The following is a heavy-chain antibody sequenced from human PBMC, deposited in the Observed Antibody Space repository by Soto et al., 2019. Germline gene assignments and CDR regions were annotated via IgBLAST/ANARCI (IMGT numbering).Heavy chain of an antibody. CDR2: ISPKSGGT. V-gene: IGHV1-2*02. Sequence: QVQLVQSGAEVKKPGASVKVSCEASGYTFIDYYMHWVRQAPGQGFEWMGRISPKSGGTNYAQKFQGRVTRTWETSLNTAYMELSSLMSEDTAVYYCARPPGYISDWYYFDLWGQGTLVTVSS. CDR3: ARPPGYISDWYYFDL. J-gene: IGHJ4*02. CDR1: GYTFIDYY. D-gene: IGHD6-19*01.